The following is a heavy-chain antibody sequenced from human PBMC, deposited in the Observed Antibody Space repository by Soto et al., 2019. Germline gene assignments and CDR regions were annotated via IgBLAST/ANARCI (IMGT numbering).Heavy chain of an antibody. Sequence: QLQLQESGPGLVKPPETLSLNCTVSGGSISSSNYYWGWIRQSPGKGLEWIGTIHYRGITYYNPPPKSRVTISVDPAKNQFALKLRSVTAADTAVYYWARHCHHMLGVTAIPAGFDTWGQGTLVSVSS. V-gene: IGHV4-39*01. D-gene: IGHD2-21*02. CDR3: ARHCHHMLGVTAIPAGFDT. J-gene: IGHJ5*02. CDR1: GGSISSSNYY. CDR2: IHYRGIT.